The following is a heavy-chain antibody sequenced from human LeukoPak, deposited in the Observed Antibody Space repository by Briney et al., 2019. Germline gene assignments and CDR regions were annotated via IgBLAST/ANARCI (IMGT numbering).Heavy chain of an antibody. D-gene: IGHD3-22*01. V-gene: IGHV3-21*01. CDR3: ARDGTYYYDSSRHTF. CDR2: ISSSSSYI. Sequence: GGSLRLSCAASGFTFSSYSMDWVRQAPGKGLEWVSSISSSSSYIYYADSVKGRFTISRDNAKNSLYLQMNSLRAEDTAVYYCARDGTYYYDSSRHTFWGQGTMVTVSS. J-gene: IGHJ3*01. CDR1: GFTFSSYS.